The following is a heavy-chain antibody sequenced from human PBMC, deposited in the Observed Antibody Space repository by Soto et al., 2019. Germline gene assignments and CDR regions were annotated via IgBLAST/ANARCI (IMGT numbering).Heavy chain of an antibody. V-gene: IGHV1-3*01. J-gene: IGHJ4*02. CDR1: GYTFTSYA. D-gene: IGHD5-18*01. CDR2: INAGNGNT. CDR3: ARDPGHSYGNI. Sequence: ASVKVSCKPSGYTFTSYAMNSVRQAPGQRLEWMGCINAGNGNTKYSQKFQVRVTITRDTSASTAYMELSSLSFVDSVVYYCARDPGHSYGNIWGQGSLITVAS.